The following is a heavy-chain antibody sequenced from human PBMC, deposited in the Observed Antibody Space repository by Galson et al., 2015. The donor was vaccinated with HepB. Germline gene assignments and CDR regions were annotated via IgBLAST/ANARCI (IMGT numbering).Heavy chain of an antibody. CDR1: GFTFSDYY. CDR2: IGCIGSTI. Sequence: SLRLSCAASGFTFSDYYMSWIRQVPGKGLEWVSYIGCIGSTISYEYSGKGRFTISRDNAKTPLYLQMNSLRAEDTAVYYCARDGDYGDYSPAPFVYGMDVWGQGTTVTVSS. CDR3: ARDGDYGDYSPAPFVYGMDV. V-gene: IGHV3-11*01. J-gene: IGHJ6*02. D-gene: IGHD4-17*01.